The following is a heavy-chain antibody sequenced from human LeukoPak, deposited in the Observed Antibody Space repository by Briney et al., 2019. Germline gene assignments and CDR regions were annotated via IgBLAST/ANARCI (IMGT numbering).Heavy chain of an antibody. Sequence: PGESLKISCKGSGYSFTSYWVGWVRQMPGKGLEWMGIIYPGDSDTRYSPSFQGPVTISADKSISTAYLQWSSLKASDTAMYYCARLGNQGYSRGTFDYWGQGTLVTVSS. CDR2: IYPGDSDT. V-gene: IGHV5-51*01. CDR1: GYSFTSYW. J-gene: IGHJ4*02. CDR3: ARLGNQGYSRGTFDY. D-gene: IGHD5-18*01.